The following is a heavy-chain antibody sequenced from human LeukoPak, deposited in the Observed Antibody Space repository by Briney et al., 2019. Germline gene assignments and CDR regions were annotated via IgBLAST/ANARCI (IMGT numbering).Heavy chain of an antibody. CDR1: GGSISSYY. V-gene: IGHV4-59*12. CDR2: IYYSGST. Sequence: SETLSLTCTVSGGSISSYYWSWIRQPPGKGLEWIGSIYYSGSTYYNPSLKSRVTISVDTSKNQFSLKLSSVTAADTAVYYCARDQYYYGSGSSDYWGQGTLVTVSS. D-gene: IGHD3-10*01. J-gene: IGHJ4*02. CDR3: ARDQYYYGSGSSDY.